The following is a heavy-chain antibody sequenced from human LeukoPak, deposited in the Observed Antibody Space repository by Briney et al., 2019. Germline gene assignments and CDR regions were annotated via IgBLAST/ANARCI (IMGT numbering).Heavy chain of an antibody. CDR3: ARDLTPLGATFRYYYGMDV. D-gene: IGHD1-26*01. CDR2: INPSGGST. J-gene: IGHJ6*02. V-gene: IGHV1-46*01. CDR1: GYTFTSYY. Sequence: ASVKVSCKASGYTFTSYYMHWVRQAPGQGLEWMGIINPSGGSTSYAQKFQGRVTMTRDTSTSTVYMELSSLRSEDTAVYYCARDLTPLGATFRYYYGMDVWGQGTTVTVSS.